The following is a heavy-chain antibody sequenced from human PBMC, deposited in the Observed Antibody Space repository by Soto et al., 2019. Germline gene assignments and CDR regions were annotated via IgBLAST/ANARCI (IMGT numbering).Heavy chain of an antibody. Sequence: GESLKISCSGSGYTFTNYWIGWVRQMPGKGLEWMGIIYPGDSDTKYNPSFQGQVTISADKSITTTSLQWSSLKASDTAIYYCAASIFYYGMDDWGQATTVTDS. CDR3: AASIFYYGMDD. J-gene: IGHJ6*02. V-gene: IGHV5-51*03. CDR2: IYPGDSDT. CDR1: GYTFTNYW.